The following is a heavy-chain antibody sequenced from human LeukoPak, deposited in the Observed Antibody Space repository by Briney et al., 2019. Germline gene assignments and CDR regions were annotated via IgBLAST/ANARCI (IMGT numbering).Heavy chain of an antibody. D-gene: IGHD2-21*02. J-gene: IGHJ4*02. CDR2: INAGNGNT. CDR3: ARRICGGDCYYDY. Sequence: GASVKVSCKASGYTFTSYAMHWMRQAPGQRLEWMGWINAGNGNTKFSQKFQGRVTITRDTSASTAYMELSSLRSEDTAVYYRARRICGGDCYYDYWGQGTLVTVSS. V-gene: IGHV1-3*01. CDR1: GYTFTSYA.